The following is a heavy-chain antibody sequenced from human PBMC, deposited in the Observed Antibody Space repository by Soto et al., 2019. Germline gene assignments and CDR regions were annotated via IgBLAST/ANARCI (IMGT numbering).Heavy chain of an antibody. V-gene: IGHV1-3*01. CDR3: VREACINGVCYDNPFDI. J-gene: IGHJ3*02. CDR2: INGGNGNT. D-gene: IGHD2-8*01. Sequence: QVHLVQSGAEVKKPGASVKVSCQASGYTFTTYAIHWLRQAPGQRLEWMGWINGGNGNTRYSQTLQGRVALTWDTSASTVYMELSSLRSEDTAVYYCVREACINGVCYDNPFDIWGQGTMVTVSS. CDR1: GYTFTTYA.